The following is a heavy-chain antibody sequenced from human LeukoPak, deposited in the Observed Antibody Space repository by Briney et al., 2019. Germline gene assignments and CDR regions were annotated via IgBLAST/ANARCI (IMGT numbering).Heavy chain of an antibody. CDR3: ARGVGIAAAGYFDY. D-gene: IGHD6-13*01. CDR2: IKQDGSEK. CDR1: GFTFSSYW. Sequence: PGGSLRLSCAASGFTFSSYWMSWVRQAPGKGLEWVGNIKQDGSEKYYVDSVKGRFTISRDSVKNSLYLQMNSLRAEDTAVYYCARGVGIAAAGYFDYWGQGTLVTVSS. J-gene: IGHJ4*02. V-gene: IGHV3-7*01.